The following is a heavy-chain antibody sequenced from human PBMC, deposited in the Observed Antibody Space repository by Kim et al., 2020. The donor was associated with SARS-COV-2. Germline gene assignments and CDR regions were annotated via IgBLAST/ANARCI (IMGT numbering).Heavy chain of an antibody. CDR1: GASINSVGYY. Sequence: SETLSLTCTVSGASINSVGYYWSWIRQHPGKGLEWIGHIYDSGRTYYNPSLKSRLIMSVDTSKNQFSLKLSSVTAADTAVYYCARGGGIVVVTAIAENWFDPWGQGTLVTVSS. J-gene: IGHJ5*02. V-gene: IGHV4-31*03. D-gene: IGHD2-21*02. CDR3: ARGGGIVVVTAIAENWFDP. CDR2: IYDSGRT.